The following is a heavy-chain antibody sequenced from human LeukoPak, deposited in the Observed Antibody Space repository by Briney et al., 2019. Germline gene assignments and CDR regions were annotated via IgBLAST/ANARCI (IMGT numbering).Heavy chain of an antibody. D-gene: IGHD6-19*01. CDR2: ISTTSTNI. Sequence: GGSLRLSWAASGFTFSSYSMNWVRQAAGKGLEWVAYISTTSTNIYYADSRKGRFTLSRDNAKNSLYLQMNSLRDEDTAVYYCARGPISGWSADYWGQGTLVTVSS. J-gene: IGHJ4*02. CDR3: ARGPISGWSADY. V-gene: IGHV3-48*02. CDR1: GFTFSSYS.